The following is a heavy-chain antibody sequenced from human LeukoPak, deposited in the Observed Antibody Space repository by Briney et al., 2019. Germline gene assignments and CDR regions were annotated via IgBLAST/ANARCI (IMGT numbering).Heavy chain of an antibody. Sequence: SWIRQHPGKGLEWIGYIYYSGSTYYNPSLKSRVTISVDTSKNQFSLKLSSVTAADTAVYYCARDYGGNNWFDPWGQGTLVTVSS. D-gene: IGHD4-23*01. CDR2: IYYSGST. J-gene: IGHJ5*02. V-gene: IGHV4-31*02. CDR3: ARDYGGNNWFDP.